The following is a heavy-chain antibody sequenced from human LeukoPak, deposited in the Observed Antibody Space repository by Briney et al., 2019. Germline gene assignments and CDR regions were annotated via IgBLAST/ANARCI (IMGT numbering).Heavy chain of an antibody. D-gene: IGHD2-15*01. CDR2: IIPIVGTA. CDR1: GGTFSSYA. CDR3: ASGRQVAASNY. Sequence: SVKVSCKASGGTFSSYAISWVRQAPGQGLEWMGGIIPIVGTANYAQKFQGRVTITTDESTSTAYMELSSLRSEDTAVYYCASGRQVAASNYWGQGTLVTVSS. J-gene: IGHJ4*02. V-gene: IGHV1-69*05.